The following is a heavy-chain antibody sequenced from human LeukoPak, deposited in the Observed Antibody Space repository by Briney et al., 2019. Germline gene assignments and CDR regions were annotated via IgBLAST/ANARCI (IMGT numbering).Heavy chain of an antibody. CDR2: INHSGST. CDR3: ARARRYIAVAGRKKDY. Sequence: SETLSLTCTVSGGSISSYYWSWIRQPPGKGLEWIGEINHSGSTNYNPSLKSRVTISVDTSKNQFSLKLSSVTAADTAVYYCARARRYIAVAGRKKDYWGQGTLVTVSS. V-gene: IGHV4-34*01. CDR1: GGSISSYY. J-gene: IGHJ4*02. D-gene: IGHD6-19*01.